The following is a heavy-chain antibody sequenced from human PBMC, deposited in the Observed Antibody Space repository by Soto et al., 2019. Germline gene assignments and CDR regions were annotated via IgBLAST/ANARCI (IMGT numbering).Heavy chain of an antibody. J-gene: IGHJ4*02. D-gene: IGHD3-22*01. CDR1: GGSISSGGYY. CDR2: IYYSGST. V-gene: IGHV4-31*03. CDR3: ARAYDSNYVDY. Sequence: SETLSLTCTVSGGSISSGGYYWSWIRQHPGKGLEWIGYIYYSGSTYYNPSLKSRVTISVDTSKNQFSLKLSSVTAADTAVCYCARAYDSNYVDYWGQGTLVTVSS.